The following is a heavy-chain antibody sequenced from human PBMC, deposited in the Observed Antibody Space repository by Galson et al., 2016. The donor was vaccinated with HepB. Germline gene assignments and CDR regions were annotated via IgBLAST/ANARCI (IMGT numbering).Heavy chain of an antibody. CDR2: IKRKTEGGTT. V-gene: IGHV3-15*07. D-gene: IGHD3-10*01. J-gene: IGHJ3*02. CDR1: GFTFSNAW. Sequence: SLRLSCAASGFTFSNAWMNWVRQVPGKGLEWVGRIKRKTEGGTTDHAAPVKGRFTISRDDSKNTAYLEMNGLKTEDTALYYCATVGVGRTMGDAFDIWDQGTMVAVSS. CDR3: ATVGVGRTMGDAFDI.